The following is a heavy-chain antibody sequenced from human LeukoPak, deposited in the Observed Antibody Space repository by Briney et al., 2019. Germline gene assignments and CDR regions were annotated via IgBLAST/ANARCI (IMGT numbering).Heavy chain of an antibody. CDR3: ARETSQKGAHYMDV. CDR2: IYYSGYT. Sequence: PSETLSLTCTVSGGSISIYYCSWIRHPPGKGLKWIGNIYYSGYTTYSPSLRSRVTISVDTSKNQFSLKLSSVTAADTAVYYCARETSQKGAHYMDVWGKGTTITISS. V-gene: IGHV4-59*01. D-gene: IGHD3-16*01. CDR1: GGSISIYY. J-gene: IGHJ6*03.